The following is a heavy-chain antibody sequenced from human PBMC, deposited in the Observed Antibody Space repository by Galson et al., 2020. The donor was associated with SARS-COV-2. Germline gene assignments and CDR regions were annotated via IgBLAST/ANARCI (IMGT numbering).Heavy chain of an antibody. D-gene: IGHD3-3*01. Sequence: SQTLSLTCTAPGDSMNSYYWRWLRKPPGKGLDWLGYIYYSGNTHNNPSLKSRVTISVDTSKNQFSLKLSSVTAADTALYYCARITIFGVAGYYFDYWGLGTLVTVS. CDR3: ARITIFGVAGYYFDY. V-gene: IGHV4-59*13. CDR1: GDSMNSYY. CDR2: IYYSGNT. J-gene: IGHJ4*02.